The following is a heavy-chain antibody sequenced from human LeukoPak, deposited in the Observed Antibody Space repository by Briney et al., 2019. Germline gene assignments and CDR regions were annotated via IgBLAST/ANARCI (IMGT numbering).Heavy chain of an antibody. CDR1: SGSLSDYC. CDR3: ARGVVDYSARSGYFSH. D-gene: IGHD3-22*01. Sequence: SETLSLTCAVYSGSLSDYCWSWIRQPPGKGLEWIGEIYHGGSANYNPSLKSRVTISVDTSKNQFSLRLSSLTAADTAVYFCARGVVDYSARSGYFSHWGQGTLVTVSS. CDR2: IYHGGSA. J-gene: IGHJ4*02. V-gene: IGHV4-34*01.